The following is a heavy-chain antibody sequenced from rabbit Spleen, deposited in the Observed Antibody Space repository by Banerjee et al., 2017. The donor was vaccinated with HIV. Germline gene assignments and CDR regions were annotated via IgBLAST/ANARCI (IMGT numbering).Heavy chain of an antibody. CDR1: GFSFNSGYD. V-gene: IGHV1S40*01. J-gene: IGHJ6*01. CDR3: ARDTGTSFSTYGMDL. D-gene: IGHD8-1*01. Sequence: QSLEESGGGLVKPGASLTLTCKASGFSFNSGYDMCWVRQAPGKGLEWVACAYAGSSGSAYSATWAKGRFTVSKTSSTTVTLQMTSLTAADTATYFCARDTGTSFSTYGMDLWGPGTLVPS. CDR2: AYAGSSGSA.